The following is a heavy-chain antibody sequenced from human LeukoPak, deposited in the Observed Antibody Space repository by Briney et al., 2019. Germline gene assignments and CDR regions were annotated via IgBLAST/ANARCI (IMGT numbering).Heavy chain of an antibody. CDR2: ISSSSSYI. CDR3: ARSHVLRYFGWLWDFDY. CDR1: GFTFSSYS. D-gene: IGHD3-9*01. V-gene: IGHV3-21*01. J-gene: IGHJ4*02. Sequence: GGSLRLSCAASGFTFSSYSMNWVRQAPGKGLEWVSSISSSSSYIYYADSVKGRFTISRDNAKNPLYLQMNSLRAEDTAVYYCARSHVLRYFGWLWDFDYWGQGTLVTVSS.